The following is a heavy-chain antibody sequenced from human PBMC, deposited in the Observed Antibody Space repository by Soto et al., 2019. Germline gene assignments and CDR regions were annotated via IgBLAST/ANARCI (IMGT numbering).Heavy chain of an antibody. D-gene: IGHD2-15*01. V-gene: IGHV4-31*03. J-gene: IGHJ5*02. CDR2: IYYSGST. CDR3: ARDSEYCSGGSCSASGWFDA. CDR1: GGSISSGGYY. Sequence: PSETLSLTCTVSGGSISSGGYYWSWIRQHPGKGLEWIGYIYYSGSTYYNPSLKSRVTISVDTSKNQFSLKLSSVTAADTAVYYCARDSEYCSGGSCSASGWFDAWGQGTLVTVSS.